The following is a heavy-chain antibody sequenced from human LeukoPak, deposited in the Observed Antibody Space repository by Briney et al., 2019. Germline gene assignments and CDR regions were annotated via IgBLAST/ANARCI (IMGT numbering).Heavy chain of an antibody. J-gene: IGHJ5*02. D-gene: IGHD3-22*01. CDR1: GFTFSSYS. Sequence: GGSLRLSCAVSGFTFSSYSMNWVRQAPGKGLEWVALIWHDGRDKYYAASVKGRFTISRDNSKNTLNLQMNSLRAEDTAVYYCTRDISSGWFDQWGQGTPVTVSS. V-gene: IGHV3-33*08. CDR2: IWHDGRDK. CDR3: TRDISSGWFDQ.